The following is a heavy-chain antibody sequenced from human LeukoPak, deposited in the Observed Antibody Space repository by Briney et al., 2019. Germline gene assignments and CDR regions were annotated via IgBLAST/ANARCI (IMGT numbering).Heavy chain of an antibody. CDR2: IYPTDSDT. CDR1: GYRFTNYW. CDR3: ASPRGYCSSTSCSLGAFDI. D-gene: IGHD2-2*01. V-gene: IGHV5-51*01. Sequence: GESLRISCQASGYRFTNYWIGWVRQMPGKGLEWMGIIYPTDSDTRYSPSFQGQVTISIDKSISTAYLQWSSLRASDTAMYYCASPRGYCSSTSCSLGAFDIWGQGTMVTVSS. J-gene: IGHJ3*02.